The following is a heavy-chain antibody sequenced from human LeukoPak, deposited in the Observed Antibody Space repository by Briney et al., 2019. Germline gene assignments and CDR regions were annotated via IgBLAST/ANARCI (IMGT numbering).Heavy chain of an antibody. CDR1: GYTLTELS. Sequence: ASVKVSCKVSGYTLTELSMHWVRQAPGKGLEWMGGFDPEDGETIYAQKFQGRVTMTEDTPTDTAYMELGSLRSEDTAVYYCATGAYDFWSGSARNYYYYYMDVWGKGTTVTVSS. J-gene: IGHJ6*03. V-gene: IGHV1-24*01. D-gene: IGHD3-3*01. CDR2: FDPEDGET. CDR3: ATGAYDFWSGSARNYYYYYMDV.